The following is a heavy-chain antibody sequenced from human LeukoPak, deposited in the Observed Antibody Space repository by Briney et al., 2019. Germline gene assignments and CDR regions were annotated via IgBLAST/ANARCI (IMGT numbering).Heavy chain of an antibody. CDR3: ARDYADYVGYFFFDY. CDR2: ISGGGETT. Sequence: GGSLRLSCAASGFTLNNYAMNWVRQAPGKGLEWVSSISGGGETTYYADSAKGRFTISRDNSQNTLYLQMNSLRAGDTAVYYCARDYADYVGYFFFDYWGQGTLVTVSS. J-gene: IGHJ4*02. D-gene: IGHD4-17*01. CDR1: GFTLNNYA. V-gene: IGHV3-23*01.